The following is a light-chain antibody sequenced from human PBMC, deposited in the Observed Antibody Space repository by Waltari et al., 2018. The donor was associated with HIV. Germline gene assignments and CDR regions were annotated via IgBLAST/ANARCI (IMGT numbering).Light chain of an antibody. J-gene: IGLJ1*01. CDR1: NIGSKG. Sequence: SYVLTQPPSVSVAPGKTARITCGGNNIGSKGVHWYQQKPGQAPVLVIYYDSHRPSGIPERFSGSKSGNTATLPISRVEAGDEADYYCQLWDGTGDHPGVFGTGTQVTVL. V-gene: IGLV3-21*04. CDR3: QLWDGTGDHPGV. CDR2: YDS.